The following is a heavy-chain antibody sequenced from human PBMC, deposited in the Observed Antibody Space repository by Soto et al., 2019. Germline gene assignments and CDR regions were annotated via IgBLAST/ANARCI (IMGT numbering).Heavy chain of an antibody. CDR2: IIPIFGTA. CDR1: GGTCSSYA. V-gene: IGHV1-69*01. CDR3: ARVPIDGYSYSYGMDV. J-gene: IGHJ6*02. D-gene: IGHD5-18*01. Sequence: QVQLVQSGAEVKKPGSSVKVSCKASGGTCSSYAISWVRQAPGQGLEWMGGIIPIFGTANYAQKFQGRVTITADESTSTAYMELSSLRSEDTAVYYCARVPIDGYSYSYGMDVWGQGTTVTVSS.